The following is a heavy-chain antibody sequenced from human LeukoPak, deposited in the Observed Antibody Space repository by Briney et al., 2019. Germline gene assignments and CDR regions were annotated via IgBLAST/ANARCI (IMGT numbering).Heavy chain of an antibody. CDR1: GFTFSSYG. CDR3: AKAYGAYCSSTSCYLDY. Sequence: PGGSLRLSCAASGFTFSSYGMHWVRQAPGKGLEWVAVIWYGGSNKYYADSVKGRLTISRDNSKNTLYLQMNSLRAEDTAVYYCAKAYGAYCSSTSCYLDYWGQGTLVTVSS. V-gene: IGHV3-30*02. J-gene: IGHJ4*02. D-gene: IGHD2-2*01. CDR2: IWYGGSNK.